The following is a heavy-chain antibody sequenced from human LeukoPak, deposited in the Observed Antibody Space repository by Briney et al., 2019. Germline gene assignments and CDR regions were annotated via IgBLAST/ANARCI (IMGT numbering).Heavy chain of an antibody. CDR3: AKSPVDY. V-gene: IGHV3-53*01. CDR1: GLSVSSKY. J-gene: IGHJ4*02. CDR2: LYSGGTT. Sequence: GGSLRLSCAASGLSVSSKYMDWVRQAPGKGLEWVSLLYSGGTTYYADSVKGRFTISRDSSKNTVYLQMNSLRAEDTAVYYCAKSPVDYWGQGTLVTVSS.